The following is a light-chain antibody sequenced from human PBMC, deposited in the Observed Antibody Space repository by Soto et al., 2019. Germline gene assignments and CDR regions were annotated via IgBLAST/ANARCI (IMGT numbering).Light chain of an antibody. Sequence: ALTQPASVSGSPGQSITISCAGTSSDFGGYNYVSWYQQHPGKAPKLMIYDVSNRPSGVSNRFSGSKSGNTASLTISGLQAEDEADYYCSSYTSSSTLDVFGTGTKVTVL. CDR2: DVS. J-gene: IGLJ1*01. V-gene: IGLV2-14*01. CDR3: SSYTSSSTLDV. CDR1: SSDFGGYNY.